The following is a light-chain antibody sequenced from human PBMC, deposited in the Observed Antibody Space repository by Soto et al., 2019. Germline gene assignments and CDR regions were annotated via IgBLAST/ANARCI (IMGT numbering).Light chain of an antibody. CDR2: SAS. CDR1: QSVSSY. J-gene: IGKJ4*01. CDR3: QQRSNWPLT. Sequence: EIVLTQSPATLSLSPGERATLSCRASQSVSSYLAWYQQKPGQAPRLLIYSASNRATGIPARFSGSGSGTDFTLTISSLEPEDFAVYYCQQRSNWPLTFGGGTMVEIK. V-gene: IGKV3-11*01.